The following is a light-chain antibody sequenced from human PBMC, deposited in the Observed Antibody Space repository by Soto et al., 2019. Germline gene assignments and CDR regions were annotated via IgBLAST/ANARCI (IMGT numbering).Light chain of an antibody. Sequence: EIVMTQSPATLSVSPGERATLSCRASQRVSSNLAWYQQKPGRAPRLLIYGASTRATGIPARFSGSGSGTEFTLTISSLQSEDFAVYYCQQYNNWPPWTFGQGTKVGIK. CDR1: QRVSSN. CDR3: QQYNNWPPWT. V-gene: IGKV3-15*01. J-gene: IGKJ1*01. CDR2: GAS.